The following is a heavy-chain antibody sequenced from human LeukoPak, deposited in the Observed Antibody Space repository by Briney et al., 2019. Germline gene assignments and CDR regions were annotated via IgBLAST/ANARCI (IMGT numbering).Heavy chain of an antibody. D-gene: IGHD3-10*01. CDR1: GYTFTGYY. Sequence: GASVKVSCKASGYTFTGYYMHWVRQAPGQGLEWMGRINPNSGGTNYAQKFQGRVTMTRDTSISTAYMELSRLRSDDTAVYYCARDVSGDNRFDPWGQGTLVTVSS. J-gene: IGHJ5*02. CDR2: INPNSGGT. V-gene: IGHV1-2*06. CDR3: ARDVSGDNRFDP.